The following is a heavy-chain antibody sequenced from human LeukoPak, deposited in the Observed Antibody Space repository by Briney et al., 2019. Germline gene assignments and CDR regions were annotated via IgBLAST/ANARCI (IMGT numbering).Heavy chain of an antibody. CDR2: ISSRSSYI. CDR3: ARAPQRVCSSSSCYRYPFDY. V-gene: IGHV3-21*01. Sequence: PGGSLTLSCAASGFTFSSYSMNWVRQAPGKGLEWVSSISSRSSYIYYADSVKGRLTISRDNAKNSLYLQMNSLRDEDTAVYYCARAPQRVCSSSSCYRYPFDYWVRGTVVSVSS. CDR1: GFTFSSYS. J-gene: IGHJ4*02. D-gene: IGHD2-2*01.